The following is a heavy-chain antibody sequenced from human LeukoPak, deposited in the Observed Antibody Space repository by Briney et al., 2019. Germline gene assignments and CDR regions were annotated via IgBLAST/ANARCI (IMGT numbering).Heavy chain of an antibody. CDR3: AKDLADSGSFHADY. Sequence: GGSLRLSCAASGFTLSSYGMHWVRQAAGKGLEWVAVISYDGSNKYYADSVKGRFTISRDNSKNTLYLQMNSLRAEDTAVYYCAKDLADSGSFHADYWGQGTLVTVSS. D-gene: IGHD1-26*01. V-gene: IGHV3-30*18. CDR1: GFTLSSYG. CDR2: ISYDGSNK. J-gene: IGHJ4*02.